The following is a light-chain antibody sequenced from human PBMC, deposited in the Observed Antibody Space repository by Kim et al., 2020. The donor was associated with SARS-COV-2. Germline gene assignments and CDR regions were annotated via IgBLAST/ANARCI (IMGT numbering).Light chain of an antibody. V-gene: IGLV3-9*01. CDR2: RDS. Sequence: SYELTQPLSVSVALGQTARITCGGNNIGSKNVHWYQQKPGQAPVLVIYRDSNRPSGIPERFSGSNSGNTATLTISRAQAGVEADYYCQVWDSSTGVVFGG. CDR1: NIGSKN. CDR3: QVWDSSTGVV. J-gene: IGLJ2*01.